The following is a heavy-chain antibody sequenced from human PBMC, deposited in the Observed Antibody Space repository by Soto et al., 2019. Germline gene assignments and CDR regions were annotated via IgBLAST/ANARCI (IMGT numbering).Heavy chain of an antibody. CDR1: GGSISNNGHY. D-gene: IGHD4-17*01. J-gene: IGHJ4*02. Sequence: SETLSLTCTVSGGSISNNGHYWSWIRQRPGKGLEWIGYIHYRGGTSYNPSLKSRVTISVDTSKNQFSLRLQSVTAADTAVYYCARDHGGYGGLDSWGQGTLVTVSS. V-gene: IGHV4-31*03. CDR3: ARDHGGYGGLDS. CDR2: IHYRGGT.